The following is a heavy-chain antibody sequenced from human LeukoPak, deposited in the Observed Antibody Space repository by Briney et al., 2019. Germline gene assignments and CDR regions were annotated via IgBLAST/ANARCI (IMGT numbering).Heavy chain of an antibody. D-gene: IGHD5-18*01. Sequence: PGGSLRLSCAASGFTFSSYSMNWVRQPPGKGLEGVSSISSSSSYIYYADSVKGRFTISRDNAKNSLYLQMNSLRAEDTAVYYCARAVDTAMVYFDYWGQGTLVTVSS. V-gene: IGHV3-21*01. CDR2: ISSSSSYI. J-gene: IGHJ4*02. CDR1: GFTFSSYS. CDR3: ARAVDTAMVYFDY.